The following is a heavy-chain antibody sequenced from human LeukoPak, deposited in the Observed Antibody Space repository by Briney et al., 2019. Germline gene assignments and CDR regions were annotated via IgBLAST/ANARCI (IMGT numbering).Heavy chain of an antibody. V-gene: IGHV3-23*01. CDR1: GFTFSSYA. CDR3: AKDYHYYDSSGYYYPEYFQH. CDR2: ISGSGGST. J-gene: IGHJ1*01. D-gene: IGHD3-22*01. Sequence: PGGSLRLSCAASGFTFSSYAMSWVRQAPGKGLEWVSAISGSGGSTYYADSVKGRFTISRDNSKNTLYLQMNSLRAEDTAVYYCAKDYHYYDSSGYYYPEYFQHWGQGTLVTVSS.